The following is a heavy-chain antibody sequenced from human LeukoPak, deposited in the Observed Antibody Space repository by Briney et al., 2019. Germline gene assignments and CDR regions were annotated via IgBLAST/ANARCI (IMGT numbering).Heavy chain of an antibody. J-gene: IGHJ4*02. D-gene: IGHD3-3*01. CDR1: GGSFSGYY. CDR2: INHSGST. V-gene: IGHV4-34*01. Sequence: PSETLSLTCAVYGGSFSGYYWSWIRQPPGKGLEWIGEINHSGSTNYNPSLKSRVTISVDTSKNQFSLKLSSVTAADTAVYYCARGRRYYDFWSGYFRPFDYWGQGTLVTVSS. CDR3: ARGRRYYDFWSGYFRPFDY.